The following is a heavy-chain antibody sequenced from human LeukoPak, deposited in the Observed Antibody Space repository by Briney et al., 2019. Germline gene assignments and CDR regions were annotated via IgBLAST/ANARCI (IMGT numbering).Heavy chain of an antibody. D-gene: IGHD3-10*01. CDR2: FDPEDGET. V-gene: IGHV1-24*01. CDR3: ATFYITMVRGVIKRPYYFDY. J-gene: IGHJ4*02. Sequence: GASVKVSCKVSGYTLTELSMHWVRQAPGKGLEWMGGFDPEDGETIYAQKFQGRVTMTEDTSTDTAYMELSSLRSEDTAVYYCATFYITMVRGVIKRPYYFDYWGQGTLVTVSS. CDR1: GYTLTELS.